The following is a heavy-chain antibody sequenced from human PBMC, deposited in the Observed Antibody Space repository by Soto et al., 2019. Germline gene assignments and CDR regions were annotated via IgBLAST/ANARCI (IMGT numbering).Heavy chain of an antibody. D-gene: IGHD2-2*01. J-gene: IGHJ6*03. CDR1: GFTFTSSA. V-gene: IGHV1-58*02. CDR2: IVVGSGNT. Sequence: ASVKVSCKASGFTFTSSAMQWVRQARGQRLEWIGWIVVGSGNTNYAQKFQERVTITRDMSTSTAYMELSSLRSEDTAVYYCAADRVVPQVNGDYYYYYMDVWGKGTTVTVSS. CDR3: AADRVVPQVNGDYYYYYMDV.